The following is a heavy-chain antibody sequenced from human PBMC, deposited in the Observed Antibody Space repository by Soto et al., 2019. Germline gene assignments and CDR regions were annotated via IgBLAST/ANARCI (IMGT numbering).Heavy chain of an antibody. CDR2: IYYSGST. D-gene: IGHD3-10*01. Sequence: SETLCLACTVSVGSISIYYWNWIRQPPGKGLEWIGYIYYSGSTNYNPSLKSRVTISVDTSKNQFSLKLSSVTAAETAVYYCARGARITMVDGMDVWGQGTTVTVSS. J-gene: IGHJ6*02. V-gene: IGHV4-59*01. CDR1: VGSISIYY. CDR3: ARGARITMVDGMDV.